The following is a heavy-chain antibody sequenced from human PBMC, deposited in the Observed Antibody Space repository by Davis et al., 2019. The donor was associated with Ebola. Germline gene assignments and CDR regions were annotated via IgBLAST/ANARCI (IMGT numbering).Heavy chain of an antibody. J-gene: IGHJ3*02. Sequence: ASVKVSCKASGYSFTSYGISWVRQAPGQGLEWMGWISAYNGNTNYAQKFQGWVTMTRDTSISTAYMELSRLRSDDTAVYYCARAWGRYCSGGSCHLGAFDIWGQGTMVTVSS. CDR1: GYSFTSYG. D-gene: IGHD2-15*01. CDR3: ARAWGRYCSGGSCHLGAFDI. V-gene: IGHV1-18*01. CDR2: ISAYNGNT.